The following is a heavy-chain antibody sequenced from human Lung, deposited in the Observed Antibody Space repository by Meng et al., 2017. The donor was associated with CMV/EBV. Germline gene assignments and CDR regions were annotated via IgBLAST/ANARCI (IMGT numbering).Heavy chain of an antibody. Sequence: GESXKISCAASGFTFSSHAMHWVRQAPGKGLEWVAVISYDGSNKYSADSVKGRFTISRDNSKNTLYLQMNSLRTEDTAVYYCVRGCDSTGCEDYWGQGTLVTVSS. D-gene: IGHD3-22*01. CDR2: ISYDGSNK. J-gene: IGHJ4*02. CDR1: GFTFSSHA. CDR3: VRGCDSTGCEDY. V-gene: IGHV3-30-3*01.